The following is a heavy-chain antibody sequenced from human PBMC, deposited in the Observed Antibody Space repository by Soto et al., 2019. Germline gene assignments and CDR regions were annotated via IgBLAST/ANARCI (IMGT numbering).Heavy chain of an antibody. D-gene: IGHD6-13*01. J-gene: IGHJ4*02. V-gene: IGHV3-74*01. Sequence: GGSLRLSCEASGFVFTNFWMHWVRHVPGKGLVWVARIDTSGHSTNYAESVKGRFTISRDNAKNTVSLQMNSLRVEDTGVYYCAKDSWYFDLWSQGSKVTVSS. CDR1: GFVFTNFW. CDR3: AKDSWYFDL. CDR2: IDTSGHST.